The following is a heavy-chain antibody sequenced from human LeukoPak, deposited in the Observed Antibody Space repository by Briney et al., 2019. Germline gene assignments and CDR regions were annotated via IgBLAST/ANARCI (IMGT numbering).Heavy chain of an antibody. CDR2: INPSGGNT. D-gene: IGHD4-23*01. J-gene: IGHJ6*02. V-gene: IGHV1-46*01. CDR3: AAAGTVVTPYYYYGMDV. CDR1: GYTFTSYY. Sequence: ASVKVSCKASGYTFTSYYMHWVRQAPGRGLEWMGIINPSGGNTNYAQKFQERVTITRDMSTSTAYMELSSLRSEDTAVYYCAAAGTVVTPYYYYGMDVWGQGTTITVSS.